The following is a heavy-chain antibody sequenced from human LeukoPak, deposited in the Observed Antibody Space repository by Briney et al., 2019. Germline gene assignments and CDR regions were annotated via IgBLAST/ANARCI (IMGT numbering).Heavy chain of an antibody. J-gene: IGHJ5*02. Sequence: PGGSLRLSCAASGFTFSSYGMHWVRQAPGKGLEWVAVISYDGSNKYYADSMKGRFTISRDNSKNTLYLQMNSLRAEDTAVYYCAKSTHGDYMGNWFDPWGQGTLVTVSS. CDR3: AKSTHGDYMGNWFDP. D-gene: IGHD4-17*01. CDR2: ISYDGSNK. CDR1: GFTFSSYG. V-gene: IGHV3-30*18.